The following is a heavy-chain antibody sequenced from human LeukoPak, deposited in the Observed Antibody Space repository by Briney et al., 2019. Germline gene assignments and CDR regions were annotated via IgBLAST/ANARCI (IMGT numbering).Heavy chain of an antibody. J-gene: IGHJ4*02. CDR1: GYTFTSYY. V-gene: IGHV1-46*01. D-gene: IGHD1-14*01. CDR3: ARQYGNYYFDY. Sequence: ASVTVSCTASGYTFTSYYMHWVRQAPGQGLEWMGIINPSGGSTSYAQKFQGRVTMTRDTSTSTVYMELSSLRSEDTAEYYCARQYGNYYFDYWGQGTLVTVSS. CDR2: INPSGGST.